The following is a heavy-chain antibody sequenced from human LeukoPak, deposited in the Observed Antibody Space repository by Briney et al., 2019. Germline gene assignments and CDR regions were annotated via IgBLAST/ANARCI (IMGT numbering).Heavy chain of an antibody. D-gene: IGHD6-13*01. CDR2: ISYDGSNK. Sequence: SGGSLRLSCAASGFTFSSYAMDWVRQAPGKGLEWVAVISYDGSNKYYADSVKGRFTIARDNSKNTLYLQMNSLRAEDTAVYYCARGNLAEAGKNNWFDPWGQGTPVTVSS. J-gene: IGHJ5*02. CDR1: GFTFSSYA. V-gene: IGHV3-30*04. CDR3: ARGNLAEAGKNNWFDP.